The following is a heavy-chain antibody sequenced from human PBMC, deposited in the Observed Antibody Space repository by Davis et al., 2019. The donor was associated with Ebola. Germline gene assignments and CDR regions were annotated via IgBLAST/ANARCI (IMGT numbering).Heavy chain of an antibody. J-gene: IGHJ6*02. Sequence: ASVKVSCKVFGITFSSYGFSWVRQAPGRGLEWVGWISGYNGNTNWAQKFQDRVTMTTDTSTSTAYMELSSLRSEDTAVYYCAIRITGPNEYYYTMDVWGQGTTVTVSS. CDR2: ISGYNGNT. CDR3: AIRITGPNEYYYTMDV. D-gene: IGHD1-20*01. CDR1: GITFSSYG. V-gene: IGHV1-18*01.